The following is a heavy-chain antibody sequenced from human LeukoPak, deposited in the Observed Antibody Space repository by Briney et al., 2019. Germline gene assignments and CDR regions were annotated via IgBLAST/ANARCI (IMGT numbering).Heavy chain of an antibody. Sequence: GESLKISCKGSGYSFTSYWIGWVGRMPGKDLEWLGIFYPGDSDTRYSPSFQGQVTISADKSISTAYLQWSSLKASDTAMYYCARSMGYCSSTSCYTGKDAFDIWGQGTMVTVSS. D-gene: IGHD2-2*02. V-gene: IGHV5-51*01. J-gene: IGHJ3*02. CDR3: ARSMGYCSSTSCYTGKDAFDI. CDR1: GYSFTSYW. CDR2: FYPGDSDT.